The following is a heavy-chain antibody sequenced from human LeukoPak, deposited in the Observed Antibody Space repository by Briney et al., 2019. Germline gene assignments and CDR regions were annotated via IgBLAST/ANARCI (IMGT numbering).Heavy chain of an antibody. D-gene: IGHD4-17*01. J-gene: IGHJ4*02. CDR3: VRDYGDFDY. CDR2: ITSSSDYI. Sequence: GGSLRLSCAASGFTLSGHSMNWVRQARGKGLEWGASITSSSDYIYYADSVKGRFTISRDNAKNSLSLQMKSLRAEDTAVYYCVRDYGDFDYWGQGTLVTVSS. V-gene: IGHV3-21*01. CDR1: GFTLSGHS.